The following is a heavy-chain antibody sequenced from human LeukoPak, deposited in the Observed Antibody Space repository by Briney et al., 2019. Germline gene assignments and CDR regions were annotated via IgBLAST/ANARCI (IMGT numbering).Heavy chain of an antibody. Sequence: SETLSLTCTVSGGSFTTHYWSWIRQPPGKGLEWIGYISYIGSTNYNPSLKSRVTISIDTSKNEVSQMLTSVTAADTAVYYCASDSISINAFDAWGQGTMVTVSS. J-gene: IGHJ3*01. CDR1: GGSFTTHY. D-gene: IGHD3-10*01. CDR3: ASDSISINAFDA. V-gene: IGHV4-59*11. CDR2: ISYIGST.